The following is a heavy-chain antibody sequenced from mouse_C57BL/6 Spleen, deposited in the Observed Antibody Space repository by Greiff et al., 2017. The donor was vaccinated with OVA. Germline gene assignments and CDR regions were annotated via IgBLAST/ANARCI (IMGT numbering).Heavy chain of an antibody. CDR3: ASMVTTFYWYFDV. Sequence: QVQLQQSGPGLVQPSQSLSITCTVSGFSLTSYGVHWVRQSPGKGLEWLGVIWSGGSPDYNAAFISRLSISKDNSKSQVFFKMNSLQADDTAIYYCASMVTTFYWYFDVWGTGTTVTVSS. V-gene: IGHV2-2*01. J-gene: IGHJ1*03. CDR1: GFSLTSYG. D-gene: IGHD2-1*01. CDR2: IWSGGSP.